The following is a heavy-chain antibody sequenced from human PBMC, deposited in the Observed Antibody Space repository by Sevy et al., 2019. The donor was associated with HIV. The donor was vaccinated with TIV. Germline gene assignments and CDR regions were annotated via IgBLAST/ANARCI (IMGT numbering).Heavy chain of an antibody. D-gene: IGHD3-10*01. CDR2: INPNSGGT. J-gene: IGHJ5*02. Sequence: ASVKVSCKASGYTFTGYYMHWVRQAPGQGLEWMGWINPNSGGTNYAQKFQGRVTMTRDTSISTAYMELSRLGSDDTAVYYWASRITMVRGVTIGGQNWFDPWGQGTLVTVSS. CDR1: GYTFTGYY. V-gene: IGHV1-2*02. CDR3: ASRITMVRGVTIGGQNWFDP.